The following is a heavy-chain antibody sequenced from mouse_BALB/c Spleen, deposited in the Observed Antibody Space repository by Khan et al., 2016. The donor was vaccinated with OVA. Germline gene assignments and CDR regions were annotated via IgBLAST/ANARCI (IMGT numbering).Heavy chain of an antibody. CDR1: GYSFTSYW. CDR3: TRGGYSSFAY. Sequence: VQLQQSGTVLARPGASVKMSCKASGYSFTSYWMYRVKQRFGQGLVWCGGILPGNSDTDYNPTLKGQVKLTAGTSASPSYMEFSCLTNEDSAVYYSTRGGYSSFAYWGQGTLVTVSA. V-gene: IGHV1-5*01. CDR2: ILPGNSDT. D-gene: IGHD1-3*01. J-gene: IGHJ3*01.